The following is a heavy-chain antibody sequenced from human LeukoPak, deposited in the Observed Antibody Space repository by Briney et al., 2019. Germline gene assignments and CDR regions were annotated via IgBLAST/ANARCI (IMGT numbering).Heavy chain of an antibody. CDR1: RFTFRYYY. CDR2: ISGSGSTI. J-gene: IGHJ4*02. CDR3: ATGSGSY. Sequence: GGSLRLSCASSRFTFRYYYMSWVRQAPGKGVEWVSYISGSGSTIYYADSVKGRFTISRDNAKNSLYLQMNSLRAEDTAVYYCATGSGSYWGQGTLVTVSS. V-gene: IGHV3-11*01. D-gene: IGHD1-26*01.